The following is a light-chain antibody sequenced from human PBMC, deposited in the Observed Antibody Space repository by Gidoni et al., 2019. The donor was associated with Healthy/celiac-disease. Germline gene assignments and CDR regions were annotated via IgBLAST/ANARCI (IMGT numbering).Light chain of an antibody. CDR1: QSISSY. V-gene: IGKV1-39*01. Sequence: DIQMTQSPYSLYASVGDRVTITCRASQSISSYLNWYQQKPGKAPKLLLYAASSLQIGVPSRFSGSGSVTDFTLTILSLQPEDFATYYCQQSYSTHWTFGQGTKVEIK. CDR2: AAS. CDR3: QQSYSTHWT. J-gene: IGKJ1*01.